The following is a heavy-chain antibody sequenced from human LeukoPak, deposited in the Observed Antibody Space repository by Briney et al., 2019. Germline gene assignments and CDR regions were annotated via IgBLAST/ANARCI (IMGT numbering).Heavy chain of an antibody. D-gene: IGHD6-19*01. CDR3: AKDRENSGWKRRFDY. J-gene: IGHJ4*02. CDR1: GFTFSSYA. Sequence: LSGGSLRLSCAASGFTFSSYAMSWVRQAPGKGLEWVSGISGSGGSTYYADSEKGRFTISRDNSKNTLYLQMNSLRAEDTAVYYCAKDRENSGWKRRFDYWGQGNLVTVSS. V-gene: IGHV3-23*01. CDR2: ISGSGGST.